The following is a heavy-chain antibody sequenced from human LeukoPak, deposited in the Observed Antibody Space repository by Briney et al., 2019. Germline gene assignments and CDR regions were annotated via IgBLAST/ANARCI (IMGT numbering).Heavy chain of an antibody. CDR2: ISGSGGST. V-gene: IGHV3-23*01. J-gene: IGHJ4*02. CDR1: GFTFSNAW. Sequence: PGGSLRLSCAASGFTFSNAWMSWVRQAPGKGLEWVSAISGSGGSTYYADSVKGRFAISRDNSKNTLYLQMNSLRAEDTAVYYCAKGPLRPSDYWGQGTLVTVSS. CDR3: AKGPLRPSDY.